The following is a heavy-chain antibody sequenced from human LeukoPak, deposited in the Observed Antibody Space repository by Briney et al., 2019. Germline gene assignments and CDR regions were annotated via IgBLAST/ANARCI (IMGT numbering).Heavy chain of an antibody. CDR1: GGTFSSYA. V-gene: IGHV1-69*13. J-gene: IGHJ6*04. Sequence: SVKVSCKASGGTFSSYAISWVRQAPGQGLEWMGGIIPIFGTANYAQKFQGRVTITADESTSTAYMELSSLRSGDTAVYYCARGPGYSGGWFIHYGMDVWGKGTTVTVSS. D-gene: IGHD6-19*01. CDR2: IIPIFGTA. CDR3: ARGPGYSGGWFIHYGMDV.